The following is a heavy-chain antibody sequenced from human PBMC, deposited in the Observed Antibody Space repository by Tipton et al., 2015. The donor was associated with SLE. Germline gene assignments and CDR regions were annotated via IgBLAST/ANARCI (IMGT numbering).Heavy chain of an antibody. CDR2: ISGTGNTI. Sequence: SLRLSCAASGFTVNSHYLTWVRQAPGKGLEWISYISGTGNTIYYTDSVKGRFTTSRDNAKNSLFLQVNSLRAEDSALYYCARGRLTGGIRDYLDSWGQGTQVTVSS. D-gene: IGHD6-13*01. CDR3: ARGRLTGGIRDYLDS. V-gene: IGHV3-48*03. J-gene: IGHJ4*02. CDR1: GFTVNSHY.